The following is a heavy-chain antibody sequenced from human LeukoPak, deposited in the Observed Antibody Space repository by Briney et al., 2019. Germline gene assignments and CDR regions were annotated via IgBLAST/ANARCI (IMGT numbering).Heavy chain of an antibody. D-gene: IGHD6-13*01. CDR3: AKVFGTLFPSISWDFDY. CDR1: GFTFSNYG. V-gene: IGHV3-30*18. CDR2: ISYDGSNK. Sequence: GGSLRLSCAASGFTFSNYGMHWVRQAPGKGLEWVAVISYDGSNKYYVDSVKGRFTTSRDNSKNTLYLQMNSLRTEDTAVYYCAKVFGTLFPSISWDFDYWGQGTLVTVYS. J-gene: IGHJ4*02.